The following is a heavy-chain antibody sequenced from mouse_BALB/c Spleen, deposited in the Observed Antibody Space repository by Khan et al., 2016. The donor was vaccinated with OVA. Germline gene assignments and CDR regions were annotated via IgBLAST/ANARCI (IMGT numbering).Heavy chain of an antibody. CDR2: INTYTGEP. V-gene: IGHV9-1*02. CDR1: GYTFTNYG. Sequence: QIQLVQSGPELKKPGETVKISCKASGYTFTNYGMNWVKQAPGKGLKWMGWINTYTGEPTYTDDFKGRFAFSLETSASTAYLQINNLKIEDMATXFCARGASYWYFDVWGAGTTVTVSS. CDR3: ARGASYWYFDV. J-gene: IGHJ1*01.